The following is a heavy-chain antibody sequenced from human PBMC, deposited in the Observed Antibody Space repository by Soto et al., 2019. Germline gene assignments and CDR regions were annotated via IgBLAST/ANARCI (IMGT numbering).Heavy chain of an antibody. CDR3: ARPTGGYGDFEYFQH. V-gene: IGHV4-39*01. CDR2: IYYSGST. CDR1: GGSISSSSYY. D-gene: IGHD4-17*01. Sequence: QLQLQESGPGLVKPSETLSLTCTVSGGSISSSSYYWGWIRQPPGKGLEWIGSIYYSGSTYYNPSLKSRVTISVDTSKNQFSRKLSSVTAADTAVYYCARPTGGYGDFEYFQHWGQGTLVTVSS. J-gene: IGHJ1*01.